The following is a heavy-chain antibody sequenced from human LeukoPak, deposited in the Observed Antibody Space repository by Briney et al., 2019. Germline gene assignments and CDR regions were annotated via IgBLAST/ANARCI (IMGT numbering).Heavy chain of an antibody. Sequence: GRSLRLSCAASGFTFSSYGMHWVRQAPGKGLEWVAVISYDGSNKYYADSVKGRFTISRDNSKNTLYLQMNSRRAEDTAVYYCAKDEDIVVVPAAMGYYYYGMDVWGKGTTVTVSS. V-gene: IGHV3-30*18. D-gene: IGHD2-2*01. CDR3: AKDEDIVVVPAAMGYYYYGMDV. CDR2: ISYDGSNK. J-gene: IGHJ6*04. CDR1: GFTFSSYG.